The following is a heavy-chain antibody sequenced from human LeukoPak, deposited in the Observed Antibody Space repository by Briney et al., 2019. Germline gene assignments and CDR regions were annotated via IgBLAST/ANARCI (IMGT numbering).Heavy chain of an antibody. D-gene: IGHD6-6*01. J-gene: IGHJ4*02. CDR1: GFTFSSYA. V-gene: IGHV3-23*01. CDR3: AKDGMYSSSSSYYFDY. CDR2: FSGSGGST. Sequence: GGSLRLSCAASGFTFSSYAMSWVRQAPGKGLECISGFSGSGGSTYYADSVKGRFTISRDNSKNTLYLQMNSLRAEDTAVYYCAKDGMYSSSSSYYFDYWGQGTLVTVSS.